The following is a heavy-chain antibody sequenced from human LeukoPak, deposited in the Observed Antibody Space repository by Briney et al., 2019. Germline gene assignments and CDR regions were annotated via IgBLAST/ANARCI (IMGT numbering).Heavy chain of an antibody. Sequence: GESLKISCAASGFTFSSCSMNWVRQPPGKGLEWVSSIRSSSRYIYYADSVNGRFAIYRDNAKNSLYLQMNSLRAEDTAVYYCASLVQLWHYFDYWGQGTLVTVSS. J-gene: IGHJ4*02. CDR3: ASLVQLWHYFDY. V-gene: IGHV3-21*01. CDR2: IRSSSRYI. D-gene: IGHD5-18*01. CDR1: GFTFSSCS.